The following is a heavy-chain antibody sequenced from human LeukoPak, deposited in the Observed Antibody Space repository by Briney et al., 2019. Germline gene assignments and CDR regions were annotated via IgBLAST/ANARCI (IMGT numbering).Heavy chain of an antibody. J-gene: IGHJ4*02. CDR3: ARTKSSLVGAAYYFDY. D-gene: IGHD1-26*01. CDR2: IIPIFGTA. V-gene: IGHV1-69*13. Sequence: GAPVKVSCKASGGTFSSFAISWVRQAPGQGLEWMGGIIPIFGTANYAQKFQGRVTITADESTSTAYMELSSLRSEDTAVYYCARTKSSLVGAAYYFDYWGQGTLVTVSS. CDR1: GGTFSSFA.